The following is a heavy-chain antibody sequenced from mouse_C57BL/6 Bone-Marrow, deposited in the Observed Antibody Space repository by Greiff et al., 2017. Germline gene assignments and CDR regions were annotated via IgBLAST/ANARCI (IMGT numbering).Heavy chain of an antibody. V-gene: IGHV1-7*01. J-gene: IGHJ1*03. Sequence: VQVVESGAELAKPGASVKLSCKASGYTFTSYWMHWVKQRPGQGLEWIGYINPSSGYTKYNQKFKDKDTLTAAKSSSTAYMQLSSLTYEDSAVYYCARGGWPWYFDVWGTGTTVTVSS. CDR3: ARGGWPWYFDV. CDR1: GYTFTSYW. D-gene: IGHD1-1*02. CDR2: INPSSGYT.